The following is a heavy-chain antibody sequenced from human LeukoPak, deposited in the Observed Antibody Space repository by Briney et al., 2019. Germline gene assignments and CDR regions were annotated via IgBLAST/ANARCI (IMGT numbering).Heavy chain of an antibody. Sequence: GESLKISRKGSGYSFTSYWIGWVRQMPGKGLEWMGIIYPGDSDTRYSPSFQGQVTISADKSISTAYLQWSSLKASDTAMYYCARPTTVVTQGWGAFDIWGQGTMVTVSS. V-gene: IGHV5-51*01. CDR3: ARPTTVVTQGWGAFDI. CDR1: GYSFTSYW. CDR2: IYPGDSDT. J-gene: IGHJ3*02. D-gene: IGHD4-23*01.